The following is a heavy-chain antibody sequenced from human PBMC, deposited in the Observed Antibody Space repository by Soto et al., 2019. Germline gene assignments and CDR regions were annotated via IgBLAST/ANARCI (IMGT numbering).Heavy chain of an antibody. V-gene: IGHV3-23*01. Sequence: GGSLRLSCAASGITFSSYAMSWVRQAPGKGLEWVSSINGRGDDTFYADSVKGRFTISRDNSKNTLYLQMNSLRAEDTALYYCAKKEEYYYVWGNSHLDWGQGTLVTVSS. J-gene: IGHJ4*03. D-gene: IGHD3-16*01. CDR3: AKKEEYYYVWGNSHLD. CDR1: GITFSSYA. CDR2: INGRGDDT.